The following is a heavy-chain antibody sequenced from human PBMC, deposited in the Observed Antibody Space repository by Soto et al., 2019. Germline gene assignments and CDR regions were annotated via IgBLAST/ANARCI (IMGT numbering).Heavy chain of an antibody. CDR2: TRSKANSYTA. Sequence: GGSLRLSCAASAFTFSDHYMDLVRQAPGKGLECVCRTRSKANSYTAEYAASVKGRFTISRDCSKNSLYLQMNSLKTEDTAVNSCATSNRKYWGQGTMVTASS. V-gene: IGHV3-72*01. J-gene: IGHJ4*02. CDR1: AFTFSDHY. CDR3: ATSNRKY.